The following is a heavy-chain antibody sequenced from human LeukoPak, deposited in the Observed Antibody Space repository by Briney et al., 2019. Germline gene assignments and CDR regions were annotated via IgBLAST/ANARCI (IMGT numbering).Heavy chain of an antibody. CDR1: GGSISSSSYY. D-gene: IGHD1-14*01. CDR2: IYYSGST. V-gene: IGHV4-39*01. J-gene: IGHJ6*03. CDR3: ARVVPDGLRYYYYMDV. Sequence: SETLSLTCTVSGGSISSSSYYWGWIRQPPGKWVEWIGSIYYSGSTYYNPSLKSRVTISVDTSKNQFSLKLSSVTAADTAVYYCARVVPDGLRYYYYMDVWGKGTMVTVSS.